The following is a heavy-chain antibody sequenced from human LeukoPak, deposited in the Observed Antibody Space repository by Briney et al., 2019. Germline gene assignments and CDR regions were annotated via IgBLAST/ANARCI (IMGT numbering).Heavy chain of an antibody. J-gene: IGHJ4*02. CDR3: AKDRDFWSGYYGY. CDR1: GFTFSSYA. CDR2: ISGSGGST. V-gene: IGHV3-23*01. Sequence: RGSLRLSCAASGFTFSSYAMSWVRQAPGKGLEWVSAISGSGGSTYYADSVKGRFTISRDNSKNTLYLQMNSLRAEDTAVYYCAKDRDFWSGYYGYWGQGTLVTVSS. D-gene: IGHD3-3*01.